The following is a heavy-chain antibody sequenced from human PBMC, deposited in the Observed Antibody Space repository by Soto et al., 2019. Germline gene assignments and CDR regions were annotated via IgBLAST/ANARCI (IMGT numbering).Heavy chain of an antibody. CDR1: GFSISSGGYY. CDR3: ARDSSDFWSGYSLTPGAFDI. Sequence: SETLSLTCTFSGFSISSGGYYWSWIRQHPGKGLEWIGYIYYSRSTYYNPSLKSRVTISVDTSKNQFSLKLSSVTAADTAVYYCARDSSDFWSGYSLTPGAFDIWGQGTMVTVSS. CDR2: IYYSRST. D-gene: IGHD3-3*01. V-gene: IGHV4-31*03. J-gene: IGHJ3*02.